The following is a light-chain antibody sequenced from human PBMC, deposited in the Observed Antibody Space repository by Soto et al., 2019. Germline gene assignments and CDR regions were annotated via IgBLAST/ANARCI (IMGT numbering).Light chain of an antibody. J-gene: IGKJ5*01. Sequence: SPGTLSLSPGERATLSCRASQTVRSNYIAWYQQKPGQAPRLLIYGASSRDTGIPDRFSGSGSGTDFSLTISRLEAEDSAVYHGQQYGGSPITFGQGTRLEIK. V-gene: IGKV3-20*01. CDR2: GAS. CDR3: QQYGGSPIT. CDR1: QTVRSNY.